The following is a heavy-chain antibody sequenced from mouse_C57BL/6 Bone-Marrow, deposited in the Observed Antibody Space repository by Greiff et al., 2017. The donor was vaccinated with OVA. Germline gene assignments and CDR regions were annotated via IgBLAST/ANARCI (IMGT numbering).Heavy chain of an antibody. CDR2: INPYNGGT. CDR3: ARLRTVVATSYYAMDY. CDR1: GYTFTDYY. Sequence: EVQLQQSGPVLVKPGASVKMSCKASGYTFTDYYMNWVKQSHGKSLEWIGVINPYNGGTSYNQKFKGKATLTVDKSSSTAYMELNSLTSEDSAVYYCARLRTVVATSYYAMDYWGQGTSVTVSS. V-gene: IGHV1-19*01. J-gene: IGHJ4*01. D-gene: IGHD1-1*01.